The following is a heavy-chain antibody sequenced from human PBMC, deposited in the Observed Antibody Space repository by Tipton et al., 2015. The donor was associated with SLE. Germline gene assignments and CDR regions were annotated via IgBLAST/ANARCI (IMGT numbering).Heavy chain of an antibody. V-gene: IGHV4-30-2*01. J-gene: IGHJ4*02. Sequence: TLSLTCAVSGGSISSGDYSWSWIRQPPGKGLEWIGYIYHTGITYYSPSLKSRVTISLDRSKNQFSLKLTSVTAADTAVYYCARDRYYGSGRFDYWGQGTLVTVSS. CDR1: GGSISSGDYS. D-gene: IGHD3-10*01. CDR2: IYHTGIT. CDR3: ARDRYYGSGRFDY.